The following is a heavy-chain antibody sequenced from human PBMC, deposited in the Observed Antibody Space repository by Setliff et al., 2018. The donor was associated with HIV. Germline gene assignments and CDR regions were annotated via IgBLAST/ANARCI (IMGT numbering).Heavy chain of an antibody. Sequence: GESLKISCAASGFTFSGSAMHWVRQASGKGLEWVGRIRSKVNTYATAYAASVKGRFIISRDDSKNTAYLQLNSLKTEDTAVYYCSRQIFGVLIGYYGLDVWGQGTTVTVSS. CDR1: GFTFSGSA. D-gene: IGHD3-3*01. CDR2: IRSKVNTYAT. J-gene: IGHJ6*02. V-gene: IGHV3-73*01. CDR3: SRQIFGVLIGYYGLDV.